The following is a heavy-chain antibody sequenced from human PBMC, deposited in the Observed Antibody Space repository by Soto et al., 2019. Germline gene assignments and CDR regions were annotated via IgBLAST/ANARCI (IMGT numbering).Heavy chain of an antibody. CDR3: ARAHLVGLLPGRPAYFDY. D-gene: IGHD1-26*01. Sequence: ASVKVSCKASGYNFIDYSITWVRQAPGQGLEWMGWMNPKSGHTAHAQKIQGRVILTRDTSINTVYMELSSLTSGDTAVYFCARAHLVGLLPGRPAYFDYWGQGTLVTVSS. CDR2: MNPKSGHT. CDR1: GYNFIDYS. J-gene: IGHJ4*02. V-gene: IGHV1-8*01.